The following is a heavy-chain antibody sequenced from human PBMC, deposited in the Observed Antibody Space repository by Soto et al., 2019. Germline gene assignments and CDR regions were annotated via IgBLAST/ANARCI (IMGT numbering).Heavy chain of an antibody. J-gene: IGHJ4*02. CDR3: AKGTVDTAWVFDY. Sequence: GGSMRLSCAASGFTFISYAMSWVRQAPRKGLEWAPVISGSGGSTYYADSVKGRFTISRDNSKNTLYLQMNSLRAEDTAVYYCAKGTVDTAWVFDYWGEGTLVTVSS. V-gene: IGHV3-23*01. D-gene: IGHD5-18*01. CDR2: ISGSGGST. CDR1: GFTFISYA.